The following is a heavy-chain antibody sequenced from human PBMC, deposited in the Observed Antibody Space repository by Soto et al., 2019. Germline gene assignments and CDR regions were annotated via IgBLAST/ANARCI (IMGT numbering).Heavy chain of an antibody. CDR1: GGTFSSYS. J-gene: IGHJ4*02. CDR2: IVPMLGIT. D-gene: IGHD3-22*01. Sequence: ASVKVSCKASGGTFSSYSISWVRQAPGQGLEWMGRIVPMLGITNYAEKFQGRVTITADKFTRTAYMELSNLRSEDTAVFYCAIFGECLSGYYLPLDFWGRGTLLTVSS. CDR3: AIFGECLSGYYLPLDF. V-gene: IGHV1-69*02.